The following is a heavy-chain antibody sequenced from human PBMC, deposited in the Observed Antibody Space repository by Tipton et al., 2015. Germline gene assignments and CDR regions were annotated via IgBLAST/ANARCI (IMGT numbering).Heavy chain of an antibody. Sequence: SLRLSCAASGFTFSNYYMSWIRQAPGKGLEWLSYIDSSGRTIYYTDSVKGRFTISRDNSKNSLFLQMTSLRPEDTALYYCTKAPTGDSFYFHFWGQGTPVTVSS. CDR1: GFTFSNYY. V-gene: IGHV3-11*01. CDR3: TKAPTGDSFYFHF. D-gene: IGHD7-27*01. CDR2: IDSSGRTI. J-gene: IGHJ4*02.